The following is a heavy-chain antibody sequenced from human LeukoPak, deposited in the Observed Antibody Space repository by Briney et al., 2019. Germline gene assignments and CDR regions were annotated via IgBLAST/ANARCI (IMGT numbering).Heavy chain of an antibody. Sequence: SETLSLTCAVYGGSFSGYYWSWIRQPPGKGLEWIGEINHSGSTNYNPSLKSRVTISVDTSKNQFSLKLSSVTAADTAVYYCARGVPPGHWGQGTLVTVSS. V-gene: IGHV4-34*01. J-gene: IGHJ4*02. CDR3: ARGVPPGH. CDR1: GGSFSGYY. D-gene: IGHD3-10*01. CDR2: INHSGST.